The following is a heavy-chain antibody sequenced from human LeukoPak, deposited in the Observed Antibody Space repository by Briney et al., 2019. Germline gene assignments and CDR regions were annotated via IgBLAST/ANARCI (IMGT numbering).Heavy chain of an antibody. CDR2: IIPILGIA. V-gene: IGHV1-69*02. CDR3: ARQGLHDAFDI. J-gene: IGHJ3*02. Sequence: GSSVKVSCKASGGTFSSYTMSWVRQAPGQGLEWMGKIIPILGIANYAQKFQGRVTITADKSSSTAYMELSSLRSEDTAVYYCARQGLHDAFDIWGQGTMVTVSS. CDR1: GGTFSSYT.